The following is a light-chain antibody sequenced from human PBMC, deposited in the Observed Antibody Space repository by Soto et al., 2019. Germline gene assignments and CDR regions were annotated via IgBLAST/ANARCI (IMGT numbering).Light chain of an antibody. V-gene: IGKV3-20*01. CDR2: AAS. J-gene: IGKJ5*01. Sequence: IVFTQSPGTLSLSPGERATLSCRAGQSVSSNYLAWYQQKPGQAPRLLIYAASSRATGIPDRFSGSGSGTDFTLTIDGLEPEDFVVYYCQQDGDSPITFGQGTRLEIK. CDR1: QSVSSNY. CDR3: QQDGDSPIT.